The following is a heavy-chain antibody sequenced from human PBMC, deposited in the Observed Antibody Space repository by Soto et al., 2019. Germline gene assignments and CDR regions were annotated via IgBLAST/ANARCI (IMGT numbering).Heavy chain of an antibody. Sequence: TLSLTCTVSGGSIRSGGYYLSWVRQNPRKGLEWIWNIYYSGNTYYNPSLKSRLTLSVDTSKNQFSLNLSSVTAADTAVYYCARDRLMATAGTARHYFGLDVWGQGTTVTVSS. V-gene: IGHV4-31*03. CDR2: IYYSGNT. D-gene: IGHD5-18*01. J-gene: IGHJ6*02. CDR3: ARDRLMATAGTARHYFGLDV. CDR1: GGSIRSGGYY.